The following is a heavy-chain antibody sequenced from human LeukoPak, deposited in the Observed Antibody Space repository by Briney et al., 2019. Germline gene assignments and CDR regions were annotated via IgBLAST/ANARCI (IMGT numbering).Heavy chain of an antibody. CDR1: GASISSYY. Sequence: PSETLSLTCTVSGASISSYYWSWIRQPPGKGLEWIGYIYYSGSTNYNPSLKSRVTISVDTSKNQFSLKLSSVTAADTAVYYCARGAVSIAVAGPLDAFDIWGQGTMVTVSS. CDR2: IYYSGST. V-gene: IGHV4-59*01. CDR3: ARGAVSIAVAGPLDAFDI. J-gene: IGHJ3*02. D-gene: IGHD6-19*01.